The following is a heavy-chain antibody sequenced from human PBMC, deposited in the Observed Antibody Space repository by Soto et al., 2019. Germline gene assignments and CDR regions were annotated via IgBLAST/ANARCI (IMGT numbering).Heavy chain of an antibody. Sequence: ASVKVSFKASGYTFTRYGISWVRQAPGQGLEWMGWISAYNGNTNYAQKLQGRVTMTTDTSTSTAYMELRSLRSDDTAVYYCARGIKYYGSGSYYNPTPDFDYWGQGTLVTVSS. D-gene: IGHD3-10*01. J-gene: IGHJ4*02. CDR1: GYTFTRYG. CDR3: ARGIKYYGSGSYYNPTPDFDY. V-gene: IGHV1-18*04. CDR2: ISAYNGNT.